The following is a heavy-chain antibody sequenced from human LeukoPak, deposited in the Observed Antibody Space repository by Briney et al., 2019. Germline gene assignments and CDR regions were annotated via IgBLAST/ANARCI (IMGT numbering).Heavy chain of an antibody. CDR1: GYSFTSYW. V-gene: IGHV5-51*01. Sequence: HGESLKISCKGSGYSFTSYWIGWVRQMPGKGLEWMGIIYPGDSDTRYSPSFQGQVTISADKSIGTAYLQWSSLKASDTAMYYCARQRIERDTSGYVDYFDYWGQGTLVTVSS. CDR3: ARQRIERDTSGYVDYFDY. D-gene: IGHD3-22*01. CDR2: IYPGDSDT. J-gene: IGHJ4*02.